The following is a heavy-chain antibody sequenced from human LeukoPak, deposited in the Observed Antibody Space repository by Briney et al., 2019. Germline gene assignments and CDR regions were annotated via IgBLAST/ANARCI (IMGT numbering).Heavy chain of an antibody. V-gene: IGHV3-21*01. CDR3: AREWYSGRQAWFDP. CDR2: ISSSSSYI. CDR1: GFTFSSYS. Sequence: GGSLRLSCAASGFTFSSYSMNWVRQAPGKGLEWVSSISSSSSYIYYADSVKDRFTISRDNAKNSLYLQMNSLRAEDTAVYYCAREWYSGRQAWFDPWGQGTLVTVSS. J-gene: IGHJ5*02. D-gene: IGHD1-26*01.